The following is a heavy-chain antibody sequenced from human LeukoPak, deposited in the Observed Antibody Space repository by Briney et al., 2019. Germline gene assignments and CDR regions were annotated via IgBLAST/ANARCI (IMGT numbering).Heavy chain of an antibody. CDR1: GFKFSSHW. CDR2: LKEDGSEK. Sequence: QPGGSLRLSCAASGFKFSSHWMTWVRQAPGKGLEWVANLKEDGSEKYYVDSVRGRFSISRDNAKNSLYLQMNSLRGDDTAVYYCARGVYYFDYWGQGTLVTVSS. V-gene: IGHV3-7*04. J-gene: IGHJ4*02. CDR3: ARGVYYFDY.